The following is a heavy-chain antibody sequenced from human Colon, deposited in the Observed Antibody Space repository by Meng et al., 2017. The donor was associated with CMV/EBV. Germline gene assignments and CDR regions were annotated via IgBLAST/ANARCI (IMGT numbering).Heavy chain of an antibody. V-gene: IGHV4-34*01. CDR3: GKVPDRDGMDV. J-gene: IGHJ6*02. CDR2: IHHSGST. D-gene: IGHD3-22*01. Sequence: ESLKISCAASGFTFSSYSMNWVRQAPGKGLEWIGEIHHSGSTNYNPPLKSRVTISLDKSKNQFSLRLRSVTAADTAVYYCGKVPDRDGMDVWGQGTTVTVSS. CDR1: GFTFSSYS.